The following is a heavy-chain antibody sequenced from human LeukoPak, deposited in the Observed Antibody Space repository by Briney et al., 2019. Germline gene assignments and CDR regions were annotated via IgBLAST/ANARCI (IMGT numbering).Heavy chain of an antibody. Sequence: ASVKVSCKAPGYTFTGYYMHWVRQAPGQGLEWMGWINPNSGGTNYAQKFQGRVTMTRDTSISTAYMELSRLRSDDTAVYYCARTYYDFWSGYSSPFDYRGQGTLVTVSS. CDR1: GYTFTGYY. V-gene: IGHV1-2*02. CDR3: ARTYYDFWSGYSSPFDY. D-gene: IGHD3-3*01. J-gene: IGHJ4*02. CDR2: INPNSGGT.